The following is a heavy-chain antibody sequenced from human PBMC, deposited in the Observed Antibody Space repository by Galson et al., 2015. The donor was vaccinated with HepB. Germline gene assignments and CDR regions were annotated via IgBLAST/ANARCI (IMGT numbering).Heavy chain of an antibody. D-gene: IGHD1-26*01. CDR3: AKTRLLPTLDY. CDR1: GVTFSSEA. CDR2: LSGSGGST. J-gene: IGHJ4*02. V-gene: IGHV3-23*01. Sequence: SLRLSYAASGVTFSSEAMSRVRQAPGKGLEWVSVLSGSGGSTYYADSVKARLTISRDNSKNTLYAETNSLRAEDTPVYSCAKTRLLPTLDYWGQVTLVPVSS.